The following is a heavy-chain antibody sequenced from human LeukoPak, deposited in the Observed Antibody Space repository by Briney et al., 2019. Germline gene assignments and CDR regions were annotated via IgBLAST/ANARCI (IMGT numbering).Heavy chain of an antibody. V-gene: IGHV4-34*01. D-gene: IGHD6-6*01. CDR1: GGSFSGYY. CDR3: ARGLSSSSKGSVHWFDP. Sequence: PSETLSLTCAVYGGSFSGYYWSWIRQPPGKGLEWIGEINHSGSTNYNPPLKSRVTISVDTSKNQFSLKLSSVTAADTAVYYCARGLSSSSKGSVHWFDPWAREPWSPSPQ. CDR2: INHSGST. J-gene: IGHJ5*02.